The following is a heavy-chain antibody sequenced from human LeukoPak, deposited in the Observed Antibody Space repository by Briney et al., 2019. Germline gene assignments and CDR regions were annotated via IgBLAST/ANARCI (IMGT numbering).Heavy chain of an antibody. Sequence: GASVKVSCKASGGTFSSYAISWVRQAPGQGLEWMGGIIPIFGTANYAQKFQGRVTITADESTSTAYMELSSLRSEDTAVYYCARELPLMTTVTSSRPYNWFDPWGQGTLVTVSS. CDR2: IIPIFGTA. J-gene: IGHJ5*02. V-gene: IGHV1-69*13. D-gene: IGHD4-11*01. CDR3: ARELPLMTTVTSSRPYNWFDP. CDR1: GGTFSSYA.